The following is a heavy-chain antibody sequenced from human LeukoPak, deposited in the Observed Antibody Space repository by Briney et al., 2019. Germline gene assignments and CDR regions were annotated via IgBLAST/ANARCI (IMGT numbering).Heavy chain of an antibody. J-gene: IGHJ4*02. CDR1: GGSISSGGYY. Sequence: SQTLSLTCTVSGGSISSGGYYWSWIRQHPGKGLEWIGYIYYSGSTYYNPSLKSRVTISVDTSKNQFSLKLSSVTAADTAVYYCARQASDRYDFWSGSSYYFDYWGQGTLVTVSS. D-gene: IGHD3-3*01. CDR2: IYYSGST. V-gene: IGHV4-31*03. CDR3: ARQASDRYDFWSGSSYYFDY.